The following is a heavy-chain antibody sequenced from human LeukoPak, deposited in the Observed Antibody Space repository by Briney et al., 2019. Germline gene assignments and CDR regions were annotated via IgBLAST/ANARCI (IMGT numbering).Heavy chain of an antibody. CDR3: TTDSGHNWNYYYYMDV. Sequence: GGSLRLSCAASGFTFSNAWMSWVRQAPGKGLEWFGRIKSKTDGGTTDYAAPVKGRFTISRDDSKNTLYLQMNSLKTEDTAVYYCTTDSGHNWNYYYYMDVWGKGTTVTVSS. CDR2: IKSKTDGGTT. CDR1: GFTFSNAW. D-gene: IGHD1-20*01. J-gene: IGHJ6*03. V-gene: IGHV3-15*01.